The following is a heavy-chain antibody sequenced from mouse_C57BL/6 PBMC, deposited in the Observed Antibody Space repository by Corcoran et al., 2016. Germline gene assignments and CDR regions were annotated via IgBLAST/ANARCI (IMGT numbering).Heavy chain of an antibody. V-gene: IGHV1-26*01. Sequence: EVQLQQSGPELVKPGASVKISCKASGYTFTDYYMNWVKQSHGKSLEWIGDINPNNGGTSYNQKFKGKATLTVDTSSSTAYMELHSLTSEDSAVYYCARNYGYAMDYWGQGTSVTVSS. CDR3: ARNYGYAMDY. J-gene: IGHJ4*01. CDR1: GYTFTDYY. CDR2: INPNNGGT. D-gene: IGHD1-1*01.